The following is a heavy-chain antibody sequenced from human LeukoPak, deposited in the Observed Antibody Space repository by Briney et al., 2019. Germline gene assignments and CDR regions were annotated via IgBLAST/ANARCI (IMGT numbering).Heavy chain of an antibody. V-gene: IGHV4-4*07. D-gene: IGHD3-10*01. Sequence: PSETLSLTCTVSGGSISSYYWSWIRRPAGKGLEWIGRIYTSGSTNYNPSLKSRVTMSVDTPKNQFSLKLSSVTAADTAVYYCARDASYYYGSGSPRHFDYWGQGTLVTVSS. CDR1: GGSISSYY. CDR3: ARDASYYYGSGSPRHFDY. J-gene: IGHJ4*02. CDR2: IYTSGST.